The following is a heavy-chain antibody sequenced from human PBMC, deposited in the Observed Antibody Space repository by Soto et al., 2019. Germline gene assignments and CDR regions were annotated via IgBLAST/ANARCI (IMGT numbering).Heavy chain of an antibody. CDR3: ARVYDYYDSSGYLPYFDY. CDR2: IYYSGST. CDR1: GGSISSGDYY. Sequence: SETLSLTCTVSGGSISSGDYYWSWIRQPPGKGLEWIGYIYYSGSTYYNPSLKSRVTISVDTSKNQFSLKLSSVTAADTAVYYCARVYDYYDSSGYLPYFDYWGQGTLVTVSS. V-gene: IGHV4-30-4*01. J-gene: IGHJ4*02. D-gene: IGHD3-22*01.